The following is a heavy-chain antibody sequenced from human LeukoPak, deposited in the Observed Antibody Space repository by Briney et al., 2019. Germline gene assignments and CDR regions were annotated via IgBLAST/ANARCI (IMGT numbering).Heavy chain of an antibody. CDR3: ATSISVATTTDY. J-gene: IGHJ4*02. V-gene: IGHV3-21*01. D-gene: IGHD1-1*01. CDR2: ISSSSSYI. Sequence: GGSLRLSCAASGFTFSSYSMNWVRQAPGKGLEWVSSISSSSSYIYYADSVKGRFTISRDNAKNSLYLQMNSLRAEDTAVYYCATSISVATTTDYWGQGTLVTVSS. CDR1: GFTFSSYS.